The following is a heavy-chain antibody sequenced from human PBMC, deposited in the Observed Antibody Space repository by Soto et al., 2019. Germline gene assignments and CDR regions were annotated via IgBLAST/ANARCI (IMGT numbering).Heavy chain of an antibody. CDR1: GFTFSSYS. Sequence: EVQLVESGGGLVKPGGSLRLSCAASGFTFSSYSMNWVRQAPGKGLEWVSSISSSSSYIYYADSVKGRFTISRDNAKNSLYLQMNSLRAEDTAVYYYARAEGNILRPYYMDVWGKGTTVTVSS. J-gene: IGHJ6*03. CDR3: ARAEGNILRPYYMDV. CDR2: ISSSSSYI. V-gene: IGHV3-21*01. D-gene: IGHD3-10*01.